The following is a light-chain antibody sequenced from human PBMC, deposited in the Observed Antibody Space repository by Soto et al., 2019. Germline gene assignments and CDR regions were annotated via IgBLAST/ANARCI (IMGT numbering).Light chain of an antibody. CDR2: GAS. Sequence: IVMTLSPATLSTSHGERATLSCRASQSVSSNLAWYQQKPGQAPRLLIYGASSRATGIPDRFSGSGSGTDFTLTISRLEPEDFAVYYCQQYGSSLWTFGQGTKVDIK. V-gene: IGKV3-20*01. J-gene: IGKJ1*01. CDR1: QSVSSN. CDR3: QQYGSSLWT.